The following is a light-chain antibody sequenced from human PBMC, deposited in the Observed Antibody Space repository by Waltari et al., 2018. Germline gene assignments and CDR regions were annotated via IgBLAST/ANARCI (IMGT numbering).Light chain of an antibody. Sequence: DIVMTQSADSLAVSLGERATINCKSSQSVLSSSNNEKYLAWYQQKPGQTPKLLIYWASTRESWVPDRFSVSGSGTDFTLTISSVQAEDAAVYYCQQHFTAPITFGGGTKVEIK. CDR1: QSVLSSSNNEKY. CDR2: WAS. J-gene: IGKJ4*01. V-gene: IGKV4-1*01. CDR3: QQHFTAPIT.